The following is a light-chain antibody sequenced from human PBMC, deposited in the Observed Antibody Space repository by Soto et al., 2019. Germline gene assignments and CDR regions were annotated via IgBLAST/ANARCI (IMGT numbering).Light chain of an antibody. V-gene: IGKV1-9*01. J-gene: IGKJ4*01. CDR2: AAS. CDR3: QQLNSYPF. CDR1: QGISSY. Sequence: IQLTQSPSSLSASVGDRVTITCRASQGISSYLAWYQQKPGKAPKLLIYAASTLQSGVTSRFSGSGSGTDFTLTISSLQPEDFATYYCQQLNSYPFFGGGTKVEIK.